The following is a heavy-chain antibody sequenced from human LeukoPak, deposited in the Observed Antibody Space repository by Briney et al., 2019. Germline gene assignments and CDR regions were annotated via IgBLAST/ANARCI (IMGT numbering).Heavy chain of an antibody. J-gene: IGHJ4*02. CDR3: ARGIGRFTDIDLDY. CDR2: IYYSGST. V-gene: IGHV4-39*01. CDR1: GGSISSSSYY. Sequence: SETLSLTCTVSGGSISSSSYYWGWIRQPPGKGLEWIGSIYYSGSTYYNPSLKSRVTISVDTSKNQFSLQLNPVTPEDTAVYYCARGIGRFTDIDLDYWGQGTLVTVSS.